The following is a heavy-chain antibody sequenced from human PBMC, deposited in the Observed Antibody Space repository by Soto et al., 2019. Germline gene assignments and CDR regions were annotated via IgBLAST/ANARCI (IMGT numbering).Heavy chain of an antibody. D-gene: IGHD6-19*01. J-gene: IGHJ4*02. V-gene: IGHV4-39*01. CDR3: ARRASGYSSGGSNSGVEY. CDR2: MYYSGST. CDR1: GGSITSTSYY. Sequence: PSETLSLTCTVSGGSITSTSYYWSWIRQPPGKGLEWIGSMYYSGSTYYNPSLKGRVTISVDTSKKQFSLKLSSVTAADTAVYYCARRASGYSSGGSNSGVEYWGQGTLVTVSS.